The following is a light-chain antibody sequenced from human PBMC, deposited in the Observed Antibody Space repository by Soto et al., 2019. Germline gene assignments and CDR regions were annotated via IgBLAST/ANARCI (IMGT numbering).Light chain of an antibody. CDR2: EVS. Sequence: QSALTQPASVSGSPGQSITISCTGTSDDVGGYDYVSWYQQHPGKAPKLLIFEVSNRPSGISNRFSGSKSGNTASLTISGLQAEDEADYYCTSYTYNITRVFGTGTKLTVL. CDR1: SDDVGGYDY. V-gene: IGLV2-14*01. CDR3: TSYTYNITRV. J-gene: IGLJ1*01.